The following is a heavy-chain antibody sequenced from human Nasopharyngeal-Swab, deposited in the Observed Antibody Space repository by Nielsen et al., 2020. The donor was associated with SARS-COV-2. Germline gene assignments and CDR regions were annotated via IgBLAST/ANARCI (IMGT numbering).Heavy chain of an antibody. CDR3: ARIGRFFDWLSAYNGMDV. Sequence: LRLSCTVSGCSISSGNYYWTWIRQPAGKGLEWIGRLYINGSTNYNPSLKSRVTISADTSKNQFSLKLSSVTAADTAVYYCARIGRFFDWLSAYNGMDVWGHGTTVTVSS. J-gene: IGHJ6*02. D-gene: IGHD3-9*01. CDR2: LYINGST. V-gene: IGHV4-61*02. CDR1: GCSISSGNYY.